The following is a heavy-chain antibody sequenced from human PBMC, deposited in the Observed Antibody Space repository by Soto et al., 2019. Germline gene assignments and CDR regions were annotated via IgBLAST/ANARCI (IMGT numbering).Heavy chain of an antibody. CDR1: GGSISSGGYY. Sequence: SETLSLTCTVSGGSISSGGYYWSWIRQPPGKGLEWIGEINHSGSTNYNPSLKSRVTISVDTSKNQFSLKLSSVTAADTAVYYCARGYYDILTGYYAYYFDYWGQGTLVTVSS. V-gene: IGHV4-39*07. CDR3: ARGYYDILTGYYAYYFDY. D-gene: IGHD3-9*01. J-gene: IGHJ4*02. CDR2: INHSGST.